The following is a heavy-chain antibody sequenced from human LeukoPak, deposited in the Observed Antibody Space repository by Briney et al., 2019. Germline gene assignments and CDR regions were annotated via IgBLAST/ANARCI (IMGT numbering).Heavy chain of an antibody. V-gene: IGHV3-74*01. CDR2: INSGGSGT. J-gene: IGHJ4*02. CDR1: GFTVSTNY. CDR3: ATSLGPLTEY. Sequence: GGSLRLSCAASGFTVSTNYMSWVRQAPGKGLEWVSRINSGGSGTSYADSVEGRFTISRDNAKNTLYLQMNSLKGEDTAVYYCATSLGPLTEYWGQGTLVTVSS. D-gene: IGHD7-27*01.